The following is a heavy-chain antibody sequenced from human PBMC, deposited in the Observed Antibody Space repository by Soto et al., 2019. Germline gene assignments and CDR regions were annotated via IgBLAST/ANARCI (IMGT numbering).Heavy chain of an antibody. CDR2: IYPGDSDT. Sequence: GLPQQISCKGSGYSCTSYWIGWVRQMPGKGLEWMGIIYPGDSDTRYSPSFQGQVTISADKSISTAYLQWSSLKASDTAMYYCARGTLHDYLDYWAQGTLVTVSS. V-gene: IGHV5-51*01. CDR3: ARGTLHDYLDY. CDR1: GYSCTSYW. J-gene: IGHJ4*02.